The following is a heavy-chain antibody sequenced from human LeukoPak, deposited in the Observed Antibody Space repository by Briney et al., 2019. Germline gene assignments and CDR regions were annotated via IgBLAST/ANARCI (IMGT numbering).Heavy chain of an antibody. D-gene: IGHD3-22*01. J-gene: IGHJ4*02. CDR1: GGSFSGYY. Sequence: SETLSLTCAVYGGSFSGYYWSWIRQPPGKGLEWIGEINHSGSTNYNPSLKSRVTISVDTSKNQFSLKLSSVTAADTAVYYCASGNYRRKCYYDSSGYPFDYWGQGTLVTVSS. CDR2: INHSGST. CDR3: ASGNYRRKCYYDSSGYPFDY. V-gene: IGHV4-34*01.